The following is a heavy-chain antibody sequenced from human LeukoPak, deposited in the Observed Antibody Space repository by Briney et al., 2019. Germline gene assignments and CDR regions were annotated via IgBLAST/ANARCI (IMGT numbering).Heavy chain of an antibody. CDR1: GFIFSTYS. CDR2: IKRDGSEK. CDR3: ARDPLNDSSGSYFDS. D-gene: IGHD3-22*01. J-gene: IGHJ4*02. V-gene: IGHV3-7*01. Sequence: QPGGSLRLSCATSGFIFSTYSMSWVRQAPGKGLEWVAIIKRDGSEKYYVDSVKGRFTISRDNAKNLLNLQMNGLRAEDTAVYYCARDPLNDSSGSYFDSWGQGTLVTVSS.